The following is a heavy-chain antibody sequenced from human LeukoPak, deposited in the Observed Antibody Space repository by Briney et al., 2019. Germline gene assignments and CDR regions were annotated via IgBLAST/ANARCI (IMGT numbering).Heavy chain of an antibody. CDR3: ARVGTGYSGYDPSYYFDY. CDR1: GYTFTSYC. CDR2: ISAYNGNT. V-gene: IGHV1-18*01. Sequence: GAPVKGSCQASGYTFTSYCISWVGQAPGQGLEGMGWISAYNGNTNYAQKLQGRVTMTTDTSTSTAYMELRSLRSDDTAVYYCARVGTGYSGYDPSYYFDYWGQGTLVTVSS. J-gene: IGHJ4*02. D-gene: IGHD5-12*01.